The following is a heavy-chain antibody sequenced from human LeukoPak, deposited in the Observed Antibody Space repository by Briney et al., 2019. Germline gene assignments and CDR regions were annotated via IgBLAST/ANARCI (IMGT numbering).Heavy chain of an antibody. D-gene: IGHD4-17*01. CDR3: ARDALYGDYYWYFDL. J-gene: IGHJ2*01. Sequence: ASVKVSCKASGYTFTSYYMHWARQAPGQGLEWMGIINPSGGSTSYAQKFQGRVTMTRDTSTSTVYMELSSLRSEDTAVYYCARDALYGDYYWYFDLWGRGTLVTVSS. CDR1: GYTFTSYY. V-gene: IGHV1-46*01. CDR2: INPSGGST.